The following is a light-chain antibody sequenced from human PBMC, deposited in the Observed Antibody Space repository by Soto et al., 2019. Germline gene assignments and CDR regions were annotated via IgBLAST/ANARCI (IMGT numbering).Light chain of an antibody. CDR3: QQRSNWPLT. CDR1: QSVRSY. CDR2: DAS. V-gene: IGKV3-11*01. Sequence: EVVLTQSPATLSVSPGERATLSCRASQSVRSYLAWYKQKPGQAPRLLIYDASNRATGIPARFSGSGSGTEFTLTISSLEPEDFEVYYCQQRSNWPLTFGGGTKVDIK. J-gene: IGKJ4*01.